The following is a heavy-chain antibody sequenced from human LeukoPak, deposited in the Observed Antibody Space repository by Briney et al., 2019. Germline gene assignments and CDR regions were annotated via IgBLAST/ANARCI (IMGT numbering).Heavy chain of an antibody. CDR1: GFTFSSYW. Sequence: GGSLRLSCAASGFTFSSYWMSWVRQAPGKGLEWVANIKQDGSEKYYVDSVKGRFTISRDNAKNSLYLQMNSLRAEDTAVYYCAASLGYCSSTSCWSDAFDIWGQGTMVTVYS. CDR2: IKQDGSEK. V-gene: IGHV3-7*03. J-gene: IGHJ3*02. CDR3: AASLGYCSSTSCWSDAFDI. D-gene: IGHD2-2*01.